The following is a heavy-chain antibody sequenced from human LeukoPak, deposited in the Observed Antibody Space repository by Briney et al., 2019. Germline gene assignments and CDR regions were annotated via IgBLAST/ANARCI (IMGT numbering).Heavy chain of an antibody. CDR1: GGSISSGSYY. CDR3: ARGSFYYDSSGYQYYFDY. Sequence: SETLSLTCTVSGGSISSGSYYWSWIRQPAGKGLEWIGRIYTSGSTNYNPSLKSRVTISVDTSKHQFSLKLSSVTAADTAVYYCARGSFYYDSSGYQYYFDYWGQGTLVTVSS. D-gene: IGHD3-22*01. J-gene: IGHJ4*02. V-gene: IGHV4-61*02. CDR2: IYTSGST.